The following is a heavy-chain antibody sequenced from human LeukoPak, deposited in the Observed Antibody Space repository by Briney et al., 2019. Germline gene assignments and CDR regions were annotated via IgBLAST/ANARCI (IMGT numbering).Heavy chain of an antibody. D-gene: IGHD5-24*01. J-gene: IGHJ4*02. V-gene: IGHV3-48*03. CDR2: ISSSGSTM. Sequence: GGSLRLSCEASGFTFSNYEMNWVRQAPGKGLEWVSFISSSGSTMYYEDSVKGRFTISRDNTKNSLFLQMNSLRAEDTAVYYCSRDSARRDGYNFDYWGQGTLVTVSS. CDR3: SRDSARRDGYNFDY. CDR1: GFTFSNYE.